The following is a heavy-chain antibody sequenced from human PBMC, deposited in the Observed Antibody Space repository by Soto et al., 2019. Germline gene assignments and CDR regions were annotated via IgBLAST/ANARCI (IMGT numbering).Heavy chain of an antibody. CDR1: GGSFSGYY. CDR2: INHSGST. CDR3: ASRRNVIAASRWFDP. V-gene: IGHV4-34*01. D-gene: IGHD6-13*01. J-gene: IGHJ5*02. Sequence: PSETLSLTCAVYGGSFSGYYWSWIRQPPGKGLEWIGEINHSGSTNYNPSLKSRVTISVDTSKNQFSLKLSSVTAADTAVYYCASRRNVIAASRWFDPWGQGTLVTVPQ.